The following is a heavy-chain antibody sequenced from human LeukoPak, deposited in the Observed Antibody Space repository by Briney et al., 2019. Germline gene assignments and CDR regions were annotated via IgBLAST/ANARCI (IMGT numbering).Heavy chain of an antibody. CDR3: AVRQKVMTTVTFDY. J-gene: IGHJ4*02. CDR1: GGSISSSSYY. CDR2: IYYSGST. Sequence: PSETLSLTCTVSGGSISSSSYYWGWIRQPPGKGLEWIGSIYYSGSTYYNPSLKSRVTISVDTSKNQFSLKLSSVTAADTAVYYCAVRQKVMTTVTFDYWGQGTLVTVSS. D-gene: IGHD4-17*01. V-gene: IGHV4-39*01.